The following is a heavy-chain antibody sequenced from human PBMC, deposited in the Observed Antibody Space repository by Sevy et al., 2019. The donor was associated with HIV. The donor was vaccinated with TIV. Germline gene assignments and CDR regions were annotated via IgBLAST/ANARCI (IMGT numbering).Heavy chain of an antibody. CDR3: ARDQVGDKIAVAGTGGY. V-gene: IGHV3-30-3*01. CDR2: ISKDGSNK. Sequence: GGSLRLSCAASGFTFSSYAMHWVRQAPGKGLEWVAVISKDGSNKYYADAVKSLFTISRDNPKNTLYLQMNSLRAEDTAVYYCARDQVGDKIAVAGTGGYWGQGTLVTVSS. J-gene: IGHJ4*02. CDR1: GFTFSSYA. D-gene: IGHD6-19*01.